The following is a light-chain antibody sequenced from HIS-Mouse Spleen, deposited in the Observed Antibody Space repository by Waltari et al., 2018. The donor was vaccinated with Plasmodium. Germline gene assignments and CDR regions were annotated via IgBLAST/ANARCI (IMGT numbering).Light chain of an antibody. Sequence: ELVLPQSPGTLSLSPGVRATLPCRASQSGSSSYLAWYQQKPGQAPRLLIYGASSRATGIPDRFSGSGSGTDFTLTISRLEPEDFAVYYCQQYGSSPPLTFGGGTKVEIK. CDR2: GAS. CDR1: QSGSSSY. CDR3: QQYGSSPPLT. V-gene: IGKV3-20*01. J-gene: IGKJ4*01.